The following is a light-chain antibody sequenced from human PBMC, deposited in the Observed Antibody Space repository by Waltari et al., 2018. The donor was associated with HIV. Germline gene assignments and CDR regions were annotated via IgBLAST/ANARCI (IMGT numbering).Light chain of an antibody. Sequence: EIVLTQSPVTLSLSPGERATLSCRASQSVSNYLAWYQQKPGQGPRLLIYDTSNRATGTPPRFSGSGSGTDFTLTISSLEPEDFAVYYCQQRSKWPITFGRGTRLEIK. CDR2: DTS. CDR3: QQRSKWPIT. V-gene: IGKV3-11*01. CDR1: QSVSNY. J-gene: IGKJ5*01.